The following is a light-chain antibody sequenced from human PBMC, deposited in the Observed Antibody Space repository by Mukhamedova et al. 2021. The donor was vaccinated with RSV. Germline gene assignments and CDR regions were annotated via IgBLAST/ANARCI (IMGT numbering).Light chain of an antibody. CDR2: QDR. V-gene: IGLV3-1*01. Sequence: GDKYTCWYQQKPGQSPVLVIYQDRKRPSGIPEQFSGSNSGNTATLTISGTQAMDEADYYCQAWDSSTTVVFGGGTKLTVL. CDR1: GDKY. CDR3: QAWDSSTTVV. J-gene: IGLJ2*01.